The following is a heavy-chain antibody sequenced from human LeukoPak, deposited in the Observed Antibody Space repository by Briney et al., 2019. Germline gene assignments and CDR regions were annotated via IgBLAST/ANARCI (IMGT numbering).Heavy chain of an antibody. Sequence: EASVKVSCKAPGYTFTGYYIYWVRQAPGQGPEWMGWINPDSGGTKYAQKFQGRVTMTRDTSITTAYMELSTLISDDTAVYYCAGSFTSSWDRPPHYWGQGTLVTVSS. CDR3: AGSFTSSWDRPPHY. CDR2: INPDSGGT. J-gene: IGHJ4*02. V-gene: IGHV1-2*02. D-gene: IGHD6-13*01. CDR1: GYTFTGYY.